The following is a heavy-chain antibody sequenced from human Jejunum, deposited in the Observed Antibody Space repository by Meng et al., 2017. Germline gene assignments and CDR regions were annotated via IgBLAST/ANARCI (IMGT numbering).Heavy chain of an antibody. CDR1: GGSLTSYY. Sequence: GSLRLSCTVSGGSLTSYYWNWIRRPPGKELEWVGYLFYSGSTSYNPSLSSRRTISLDTSKNQLSLRLSSVTAADTAVYYYARGSVSGKHLTFDVWGQGTLVTVSS. CDR2: LFYSGST. J-gene: IGHJ3*01. V-gene: IGHV4-59*01. D-gene: IGHD3-10*01. CDR3: ARGSVSGKHLTFDV.